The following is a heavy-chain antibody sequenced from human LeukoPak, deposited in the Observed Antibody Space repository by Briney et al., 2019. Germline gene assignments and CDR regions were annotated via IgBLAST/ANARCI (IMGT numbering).Heavy chain of an antibody. J-gene: IGHJ4*02. V-gene: IGHV4-39*07. CDR1: GGSISSSSYY. CDR2: IYYSGST. D-gene: IGHD6-6*01. Sequence: ETLSLTCTVSGGSISSSSYYWGWIRQPPGKGLEWIGSIYYSGSTYYNPSLKSRVTISVDTSKNQFSLKLSSVTAADTAVYYCARGRGYSSSSAIGYWGQGTLVTVSS. CDR3: ARGRGYSSSSAIGY.